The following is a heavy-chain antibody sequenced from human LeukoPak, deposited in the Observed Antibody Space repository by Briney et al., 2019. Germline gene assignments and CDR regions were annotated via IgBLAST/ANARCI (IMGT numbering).Heavy chain of an antibody. CDR1: GFTFSDYY. CDR3: ARRIPGHDAFDI. CDR2: ISSSGSTI. J-gene: IGHJ3*02. Sequence: GGSLRLSCAASGFTFSDYYMSWIRQAPGKGLEWVSYISSSGSTIYYADSVKGRLTISRDNAKNSLYLQMNSLRVEDTAVYYCARRIPGHDAFDIWGQGTMVTVSS. V-gene: IGHV3-11*01. D-gene: IGHD2-21*01.